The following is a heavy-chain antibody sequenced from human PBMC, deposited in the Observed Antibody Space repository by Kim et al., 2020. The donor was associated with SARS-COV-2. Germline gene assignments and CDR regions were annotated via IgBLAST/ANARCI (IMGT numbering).Heavy chain of an antibody. Sequence: TNYNPSLTSRVTISVDTSKNQFSLKLSSVTAADTAVYYCARGQGPGGFDPWGQGTLVTVSS. V-gene: IGHV4-34*13. J-gene: IGHJ5*02. CDR3: ARGQGPGGFDP. CDR2: T. D-gene: IGHD3-10*01.